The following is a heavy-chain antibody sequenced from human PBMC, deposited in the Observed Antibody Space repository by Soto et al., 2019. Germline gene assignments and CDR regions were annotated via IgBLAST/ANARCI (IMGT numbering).Heavy chain of an antibody. D-gene: IGHD2-15*01. V-gene: IGHV3-73*02. CDR2: IRSKTESYAT. CDR1: GFTFSDSR. J-gene: IGHJ4*02. CDR3: VRSPSGASDY. Sequence: DVQLVESGGGLVQPGGSLKRCCAASGFTFSDSRMHWIREASGKGLEWVGRIRSKTESYATAYAASVKGRFTVSRDDSKNTAYLEMNSLKIEDTAVYYCVRSPSGASDYWGQGTLVTVSS.